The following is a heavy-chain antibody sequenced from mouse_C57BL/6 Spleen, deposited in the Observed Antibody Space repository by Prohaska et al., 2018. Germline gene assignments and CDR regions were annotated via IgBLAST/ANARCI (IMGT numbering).Heavy chain of an antibody. V-gene: IGHV6-3*01. Sequence: EVKLEESGGGLVQPGGSMKLSCVASGFTFSNYWMNWVRQSPEKGLEWVAQIRLKSDNYATYYAESVKGRFTISIDDSKSSVYLQINNLMAEYTGIWYCTRYYASLNYFDYWSQGSTMTGS. CDR3: TRYYASLNYFDY. CDR2: IRLKSDNYAT. J-gene: IGHJ2*01. CDR1: GFTFSNYW. D-gene: IGHD6-2*01.